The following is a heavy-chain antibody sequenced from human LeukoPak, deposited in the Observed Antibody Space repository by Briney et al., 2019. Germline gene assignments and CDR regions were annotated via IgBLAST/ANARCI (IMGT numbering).Heavy chain of an antibody. D-gene: IGHD1-26*01. V-gene: IGHV3-33*01. CDR3: VRGSPNSGSQYGX. CDR1: GFTFSTYG. Sequence: PGGSLRLSCAASGFTFSTYGMHWVRQAPGKGLDWVAVIWHDGSKTYYADSVKGRFTISRDNSKNTLYLQMNSLRAEDTAVFYCVRGSPNSGSQYGXWGXGTLVTVSS. J-gene: IGHJ4*02. CDR2: IWHDGSKT.